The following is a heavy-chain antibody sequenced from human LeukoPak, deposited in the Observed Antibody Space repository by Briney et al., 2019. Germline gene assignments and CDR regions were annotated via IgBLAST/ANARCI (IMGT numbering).Heavy chain of an antibody. CDR2: MNPNSGNT. Sequence: ASVKVSCKASGYTFTSYDINWVRQATGQGLQWMGWMNPNSGNTGYAQKLQGRVTMTTDTSTSTAYMELRSLRSDDTAVYYCARDYCSSTSCYFDYWGQGTLVTVSS. CDR3: ARDYCSSTSCYFDY. V-gene: IGHV1-8*01. D-gene: IGHD2-2*01. CDR1: GYTFTSYD. J-gene: IGHJ4*02.